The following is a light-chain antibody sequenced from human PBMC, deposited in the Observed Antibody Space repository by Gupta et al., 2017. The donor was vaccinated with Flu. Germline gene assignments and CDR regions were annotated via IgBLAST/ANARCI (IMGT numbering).Light chain of an antibody. CDR3: QHRQQRSNGRT. CDR1: QSVTTY. J-gene: IGKJ2*02. Sequence: IVLIQSPATLSLSPGERATLSCRANQSVTTYFAWYQQKPGQAPRLLIYDTSKRATGVPGRFSASGGGTDLXFTINSXEPEDFAGYYCQHRQQRSNGRTFGXGTKLEI. V-gene: IGKV3-11*01. CDR2: DTS.